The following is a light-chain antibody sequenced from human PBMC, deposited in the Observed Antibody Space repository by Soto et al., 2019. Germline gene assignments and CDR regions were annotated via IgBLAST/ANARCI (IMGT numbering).Light chain of an antibody. CDR3: QKYDTSPYD. CDR1: QSVIRNY. CDR2: GAS. V-gene: IGKV3-20*01. J-gene: IGKJ2*01. Sequence: EGMLTQSPGTLSLSPGEEAILSCRSSQSVIRNYLAWYQKKPGQAPRLLIYGASSRATGIPDRFSGSGSGTGFTLTISRLEPEDFAVYYCQKYDTSPYDFGQGTKLEI.